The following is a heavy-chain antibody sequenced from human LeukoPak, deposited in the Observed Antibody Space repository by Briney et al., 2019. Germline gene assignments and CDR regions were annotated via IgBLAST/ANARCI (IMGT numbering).Heavy chain of an antibody. D-gene: IGHD2-8*01. J-gene: IGHJ4*02. CDR3: ARDLGYCTNGVCHTRFDY. Sequence: RPSETLSLTCTVSGGFISSYYWSWIRQPPGKGLEWIGFISYSGSTYYNPSLKSRVTMSVDTSKNQFSLNLRSVTAADTAVYYCARDLGYCTNGVCHTRFDYWGQGTLVAVSS. V-gene: IGHV4-59*01. CDR2: ISYSGST. CDR1: GGFISSYY.